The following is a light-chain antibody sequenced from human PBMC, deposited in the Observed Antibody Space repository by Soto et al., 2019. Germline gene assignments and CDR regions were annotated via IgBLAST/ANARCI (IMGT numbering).Light chain of an antibody. V-gene: IGKV1-39*01. Sequence: DIQMTQSPSDMSASVVDRVTITCRASQDISNFLVWFQQKPGKAPKLLIYAASSLQSGVPSRFSGSGSGTDFTLTISSLQPEDFATYYCQQSYSTPWTFGQGTKVDIK. CDR3: QQSYSTPWT. CDR2: AAS. CDR1: QDISNF. J-gene: IGKJ1*01.